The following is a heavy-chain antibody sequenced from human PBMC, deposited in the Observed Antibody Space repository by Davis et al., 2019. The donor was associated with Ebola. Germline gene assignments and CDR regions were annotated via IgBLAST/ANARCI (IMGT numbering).Heavy chain of an antibody. CDR2: ISSSGSTI. D-gene: IGHD3-3*01. CDR3: ARGFWSGYSFDY. CDR1: GFTFSSYE. V-gene: IGHV3-48*03. J-gene: IGHJ4*02. Sequence: PGGSLRLSCAASGFTFSSYEMNWVRQAPGKGLEWVSYISSSGSTIYYADSVKGRFTISRDNAKNSLYLQMNSLRAEDTAVYYCARGFWSGYSFDYWGQGTLVTVSS.